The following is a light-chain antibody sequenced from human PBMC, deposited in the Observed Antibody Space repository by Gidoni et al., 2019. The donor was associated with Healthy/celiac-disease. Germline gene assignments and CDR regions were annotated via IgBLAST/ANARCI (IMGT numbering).Light chain of an antibody. CDR1: QSVSSSY. J-gene: IGKJ1*01. Sequence: PGERVTLSCRASQSVSSSYLTWYQQKPGQAPRLLIYGAYTRATSIPARFSGSGSGTDFTLTISSLQPEDFAVYYCQQDYNSVTFGQGTKVEIK. CDR3: QQDYNSVT. CDR2: GAY. V-gene: IGKV3D-7*01.